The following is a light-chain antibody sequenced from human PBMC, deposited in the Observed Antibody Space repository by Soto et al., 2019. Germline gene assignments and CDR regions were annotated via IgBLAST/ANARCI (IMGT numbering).Light chain of an antibody. CDR3: QQYGDWPGA. CDR2: DAS. V-gene: IGKV3D-15*01. CDR1: QSVGSK. J-gene: IGKJ4*01. Sequence: EIVMTQSPPTLSVSPGERATLSCRASQSVGSKLAWYQQRPGQAPRLLIYDASNRATGIPARFSGGGSGTEFSLTISSLQSEDFAVYSCQQYGDWPGAFGGGTKVEIK.